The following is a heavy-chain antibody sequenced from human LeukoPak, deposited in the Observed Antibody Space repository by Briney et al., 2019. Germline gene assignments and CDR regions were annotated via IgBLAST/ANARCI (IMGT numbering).Heavy chain of an antibody. CDR3: ATIKRESIFGYFDF. V-gene: IGHV4-59*01. D-gene: IGHD3-3*02. Sequence: PSETLSLTCIVSGGSISSYFWSWIRQPPGKGLEWIGYVLDSERTKDNPSLKSRATLSADTSKNQFSLRLTSVTAADSAVYYCATIKRESIFGYFDFWGQGVLVTVSS. CDR1: GGSISSYF. CDR2: VLDSERT. J-gene: IGHJ4*02.